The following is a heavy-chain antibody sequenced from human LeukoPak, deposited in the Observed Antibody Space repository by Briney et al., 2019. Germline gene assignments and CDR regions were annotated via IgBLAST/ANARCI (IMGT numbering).Heavy chain of an antibody. CDR3: ARSPTYYYMDV. CDR2: ISYDGTNK. J-gene: IGHJ6*03. Sequence: QPGESLRLSCEASGFIFSNYVIHWVRQAPGKGLEWLAVISYDGTNKYYTDSVKGRFTISRDHSKTTVDLQMDSLGGADTAVYYCARSPTYYYMDVWGKGTTVTVSS. V-gene: IGHV3-30-3*01. CDR1: GFIFSNYV.